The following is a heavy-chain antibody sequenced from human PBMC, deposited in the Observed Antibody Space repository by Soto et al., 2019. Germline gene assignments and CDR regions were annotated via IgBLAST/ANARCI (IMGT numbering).Heavy chain of an antibody. CDR1: GFTFSRYS. CDR3: ARDYGGDCYSCSGIDV. J-gene: IGHJ6*02. Sequence: GGSLRLSCASSGFTFSRYSMNCVRQAPGKGLEWVSYISSSSSTVYYADSVKGRFTISRDNAKNSLYLQMNSLRAEDTAVYYCARDYGGDCYSCSGIDVWGQGT. V-gene: IGHV3-48*01. CDR2: ISSSSSTV. D-gene: IGHD2-21*02.